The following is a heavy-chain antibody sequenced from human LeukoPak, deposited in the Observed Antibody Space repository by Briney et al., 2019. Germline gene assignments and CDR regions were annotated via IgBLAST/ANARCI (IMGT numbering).Heavy chain of an antibody. CDR3: ARGVSGWSPNDAFDI. D-gene: IGHD6-19*01. CDR1: GGTFSSYA. J-gene: IGHJ3*02. Sequence: SVKVSCKASGGTFSSYAISWVRQAPGQGLEWMGGIIPIFGTANYAQKFQGRVTITADKSTSTAYMELSSLRSDDTAVYYCARGVSGWSPNDAFDIWGQGTMVTVSS. CDR2: IIPIFGTA. V-gene: IGHV1-69*06.